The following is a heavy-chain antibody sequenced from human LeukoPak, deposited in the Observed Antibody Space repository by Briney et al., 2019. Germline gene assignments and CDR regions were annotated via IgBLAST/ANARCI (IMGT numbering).Heavy chain of an antibody. CDR3: ARVFQWLVRDLSVHNWFDP. J-gene: IGHJ5*02. CDR1: GYTFTSYG. V-gene: IGHV1-18*01. D-gene: IGHD6-19*01. Sequence: GASVKVSCKASGYTFTSYGISWVRQAPGQGLEWMGWISAYNGNTNYAQKLQGRVTMTTDTSTSTAYMELSSLRSEDTAVYYCARVFQWLVRDLSVHNWFDPWGQGTLVTVSS. CDR2: ISAYNGNT.